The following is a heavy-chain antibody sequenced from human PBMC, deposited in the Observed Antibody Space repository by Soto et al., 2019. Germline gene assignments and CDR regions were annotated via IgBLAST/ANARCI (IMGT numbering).Heavy chain of an antibody. CDR1: GGSISSSSYY. CDR3: VRTGPYYYDSSGYSI. D-gene: IGHD3-22*01. J-gene: IGHJ4*02. V-gene: IGHV4-39*01. Sequence: PSETLSLTCTVSGGSISSSSYYWGWIRQPPGKGLEWIGSIYYSGSTYYNPSLKSRVTISVDTSKNQFSLKLSSVTAADTAVYYCVRTGPYYYDSSGYSIWGQGTLVTVSS. CDR2: IYYSGST.